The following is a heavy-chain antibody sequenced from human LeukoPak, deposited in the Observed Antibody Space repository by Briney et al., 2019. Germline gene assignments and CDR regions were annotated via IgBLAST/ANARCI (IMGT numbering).Heavy chain of an antibody. J-gene: IGHJ4*02. Sequence: PGGSLRLSCAASGFTFSNYGIHWVRQAPRKGLEWVAFIRNDGSDKYYADSVRGRFTISRDNSKNTVYLQMNSLRAEDTAVYYCAKEQDLVGTTYYFGHWGQGTLVTVSS. CDR2: IRNDGSDK. CDR3: AKEQDLVGTTYYFGH. D-gene: IGHD1-26*01. CDR1: GFTFSNYG. V-gene: IGHV3-30*02.